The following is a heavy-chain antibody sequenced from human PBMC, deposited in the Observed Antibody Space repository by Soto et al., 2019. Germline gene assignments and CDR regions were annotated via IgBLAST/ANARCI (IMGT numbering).Heavy chain of an antibody. Sequence: QVQLVESGGGVVQPGRSLRLSCAASGFTFSSYGMHWVRQAPGKGLEWVAVIWYDGSNKYYADSVKGRFTISRDNSKNTLYLQMNSLRAEDTAVYYCARDRSGGGTTFVDYWGQGTLVTVSS. CDR3: ARDRSGGGTTFVDY. J-gene: IGHJ4*02. CDR1: GFTFSSYG. CDR2: IWYDGSNK. D-gene: IGHD1-1*01. V-gene: IGHV3-33*01.